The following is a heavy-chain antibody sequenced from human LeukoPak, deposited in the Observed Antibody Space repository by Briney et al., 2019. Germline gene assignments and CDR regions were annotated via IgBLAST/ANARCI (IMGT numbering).Heavy chain of an antibody. D-gene: IGHD2-2*02. J-gene: IGHJ4*02. V-gene: IGHV3-53*01. CDR1: GFTVSSNY. Sequence: GGSLRLSCAASGFTVSSNYMRWVRQAPGKGLEWVSVIYSDGNTYYADSVKGRFTISRDNSKNTLYLQMNSLRAEDTAVYYCARGDEYQLLYDYWGQGTLVTVSS. CDR2: IYSDGNT. CDR3: ARGDEYQLLYDY.